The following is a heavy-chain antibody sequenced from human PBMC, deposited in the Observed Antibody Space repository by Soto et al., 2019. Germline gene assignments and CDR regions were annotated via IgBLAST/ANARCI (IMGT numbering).Heavy chain of an antibody. J-gene: IGHJ5*02. V-gene: IGHV1-24*01. CDR3: ATVSSGSYYDH. CDR1: GYTLTELS. D-gene: IGHD3-10*01. CDR2: FDPEDGET. Sequence: QVQLVQSGAEVKKPGASVKVSCKVSGYTLTELSMHWVRQAPGKGLEWMGGFDPEDGETIYAQKFQVRVTMTEDTSTDPAYMALSSLRSEDKAVYYCATVSSGSYYDHWGQGTLVTVSS.